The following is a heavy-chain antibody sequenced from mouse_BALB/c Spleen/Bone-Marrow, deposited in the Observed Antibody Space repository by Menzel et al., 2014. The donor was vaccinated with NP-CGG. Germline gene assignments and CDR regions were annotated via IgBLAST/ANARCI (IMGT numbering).Heavy chain of an antibody. J-gene: IGHJ3*01. Sequence: EVKLMESGGGLVQPGGSLKLSCAASGFDFSRYWMSWVRQAPGKGLEWVGEINPDSSTINHTPSLKDKFIISRDNAKNTLYLQMSKVRSEDTALYYCASLHYYGFFAYWGQGTLVTVSA. CDR2: INPDSSTI. CDR3: ASLHYYGFFAY. D-gene: IGHD1-2*01. CDR1: GFDFSRYW. V-gene: IGHV4-1*02.